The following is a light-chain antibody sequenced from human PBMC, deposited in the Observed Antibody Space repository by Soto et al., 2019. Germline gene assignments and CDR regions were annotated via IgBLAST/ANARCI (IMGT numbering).Light chain of an antibody. CDR1: SSDVGGFEY. CDR2: DVT. J-gene: IGLJ1*01. Sequence: QSALSQPASVSVSPGQSITISCTGTSSDVGGFEYVSWYQHQPGKAPKLIIYDVTKRPPGVSNRFSGSKSGNTASLTISGIQAEDEGDYYCGSITRSSTSVFGTGTKVTVL. CDR3: GSITRSSTSV. V-gene: IGLV2-14*01.